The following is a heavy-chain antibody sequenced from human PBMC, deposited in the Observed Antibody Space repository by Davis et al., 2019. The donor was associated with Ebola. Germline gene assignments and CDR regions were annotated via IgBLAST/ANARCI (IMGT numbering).Heavy chain of an antibody. CDR2: ISGSSSTI. J-gene: IGHJ4*02. D-gene: IGHD4-23*01. CDR3: ARESYGGTWELDY. V-gene: IGHV3-48*04. CDR1: GFTFSFYA. Sequence: GESLKISCAASGFTFSFYAMNWVRQAPGKGLEWVSYISGSSSTIYYADSVKGRFTISRDNAKNSLYLQMSSLRAEDTAVYYCARESYGGTWELDYWGQGTLVTVSS.